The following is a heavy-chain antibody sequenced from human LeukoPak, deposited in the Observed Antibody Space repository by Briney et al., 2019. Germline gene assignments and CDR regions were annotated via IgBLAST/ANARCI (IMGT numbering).Heavy chain of an antibody. CDR2: IYYSGGT. CDR1: GGSFSGYY. Sequence: SETLSLTCAVYGGSFSGYYWSWIRQPPGKGLEWIGSIYYSGGTYYNPSLKGRVTISVDTSKNQFSLKLSSVTAADTAVYYCARLSSSGWYLFDYWGQGTPVTVSS. D-gene: IGHD6-19*01. J-gene: IGHJ4*02. V-gene: IGHV4-34*01. CDR3: ARLSSSGWYLFDY.